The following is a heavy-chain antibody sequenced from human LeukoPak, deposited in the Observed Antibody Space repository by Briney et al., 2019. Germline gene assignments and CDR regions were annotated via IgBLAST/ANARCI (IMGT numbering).Heavy chain of an antibody. Sequence: PSETPSLTCAVYGGSFSGYYWSWIRQPPGKGLEWIGEINHSGSTNYNPSLKSRVTISVDTSKNQFSLKLSSVTAADTAVYYCARDGYNRIDYWGQGTLVTVSS. CDR1: GGSFSGYY. J-gene: IGHJ4*02. CDR3: ARDGYNRIDY. CDR2: INHSGST. V-gene: IGHV4-34*01. D-gene: IGHD5-24*01.